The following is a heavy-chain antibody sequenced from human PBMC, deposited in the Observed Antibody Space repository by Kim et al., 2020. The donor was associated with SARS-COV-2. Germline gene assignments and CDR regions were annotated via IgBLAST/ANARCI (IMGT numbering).Heavy chain of an antibody. Sequence: GRFTMSRDNSKSSLYLQMNSLRAEDTALYYCAKENRVDTAMVTVLGAFDIWGQGTMVTVSS. V-gene: IGHV3-43*01. D-gene: IGHD5-18*01. J-gene: IGHJ3*02. CDR3: AKENRVDTAMVTVLGAFDI.